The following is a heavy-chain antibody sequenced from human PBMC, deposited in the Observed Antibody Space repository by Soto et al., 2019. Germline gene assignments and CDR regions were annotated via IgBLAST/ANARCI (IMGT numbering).Heavy chain of an antibody. CDR1: GFTFSSYA. J-gene: IGHJ4*02. Sequence: GGSLRLSCAASGFTFSSYAMHWVRQAPGKGLEWVAIISYDGSNKNYADSVKGRFTISRDNSRNTLYLQMNSLRPEDTAVYYCAKDWGYYGSLYYFDYWGQGTLVTVSS. CDR3: AKDWGYYGSLYYFDY. CDR2: ISYDGSNK. V-gene: IGHV3-30*18. D-gene: IGHD3-10*01.